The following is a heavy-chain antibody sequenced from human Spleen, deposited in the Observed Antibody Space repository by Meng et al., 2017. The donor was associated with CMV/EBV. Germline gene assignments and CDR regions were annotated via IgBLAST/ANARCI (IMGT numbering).Heavy chain of an antibody. D-gene: IGHD3-3*01. J-gene: IGHJ4*02. Sequence: AASGFTVSSYAMSWVRQAPGKGLEWVSVIYSGGSSTYYADSVKGRFTISRDNSKNTLFLQMNSLRAEDTAVYYCAKVRIFGVVYFDYWGQGTLVTVSS. CDR3: AKVRIFGVVYFDY. CDR2: IYSGGSST. V-gene: IGHV3-23*03. CDR1: GFTVSSYA.